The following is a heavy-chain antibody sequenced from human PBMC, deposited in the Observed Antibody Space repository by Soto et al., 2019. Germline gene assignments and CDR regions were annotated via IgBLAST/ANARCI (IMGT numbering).Heavy chain of an antibody. Sequence: GGSLRLSCAASGFTFSSYAMHWVRQAPGKGLEWVALISYDGNNKYYADSVKGRFTISRDNSKNTLYLQMNSLRAEDTAVYYCAKDQYSSSPHNFDYWGQGTLVTVSS. D-gene: IGHD6-6*01. CDR3: AKDQYSSSPHNFDY. V-gene: IGHV3-30*18. CDR2: ISYDGNNK. J-gene: IGHJ4*02. CDR1: GFTFSSYA.